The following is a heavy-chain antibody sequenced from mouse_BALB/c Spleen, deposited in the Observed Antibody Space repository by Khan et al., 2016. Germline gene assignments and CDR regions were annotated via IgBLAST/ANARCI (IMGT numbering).Heavy chain of an antibody. CDR2: ISYSGST. V-gene: IGHV3-2*02. CDR3: AYYGSSYWYFDV. Sequence: EVQLQESGPGLVKPSQSLSLTCTVTGYSITSDYAWNWIRQFPGNKLEWMGYISYSGSTSYNPSLQSRISITRDTSKNQFFLQLNSVTTEDTATYYCAYYGSSYWYFDVWGAGTTVTVSS. CDR1: GYSITSDYA. D-gene: IGHD1-1*01. J-gene: IGHJ1*01.